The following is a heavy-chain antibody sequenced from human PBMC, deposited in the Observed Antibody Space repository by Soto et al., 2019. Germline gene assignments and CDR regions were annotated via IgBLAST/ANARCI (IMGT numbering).Heavy chain of an antibody. V-gene: IGHV1-69*06. CDR3: ARGANLDGHYYYGMDV. J-gene: IGHJ6*02. CDR1: GGTFSSYA. CDR2: IIPIFGTA. D-gene: IGHD2-8*01. Sequence: VQLLESGGGLVQPGSSVKVSCKASGGTFSSYAISWVRQAPGQGLEWMGGIIPIFGTANYAQKFQGRVTITADKSTSTAYMELSSLRSEDTAVYYCARGANLDGHYYYGMDVWGQGTTVTVSS.